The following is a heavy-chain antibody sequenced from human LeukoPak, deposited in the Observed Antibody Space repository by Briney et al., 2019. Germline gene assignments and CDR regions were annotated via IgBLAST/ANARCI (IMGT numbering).Heavy chain of an antibody. V-gene: IGHV3-30*02. CDR1: GFTFSSYG. CDR3: ARGGVDGSGWSIGAFDI. D-gene: IGHD3-10*01. Sequence: PGGSLRLSCAASGFTFSSYGMHWVRQAPGKGLEWVAFIRYDGSNKYYADSVKGRFTISRDNSKNTLYLHVNSLRPEDTAVYYCARGGVDGSGWSIGAFDIWGQGTMVTVSS. J-gene: IGHJ3*02. CDR2: IRYDGSNK.